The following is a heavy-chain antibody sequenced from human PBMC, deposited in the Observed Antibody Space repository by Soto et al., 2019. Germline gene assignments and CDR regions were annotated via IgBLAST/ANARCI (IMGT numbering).Heavy chain of an antibody. CDR3: ARVGTYCISTSCPGWFDP. Sequence: ASVKVSCKASGYTFTSYGISWVRQAPGQGLEWMGWISAYNGNTNYAQKLQGRVTMTTDTSTSTAYMELRSLRSDDTAVYYCARVGTYCISTSCPGWFDPWGQGTLVTVSS. D-gene: IGHD2-2*01. J-gene: IGHJ5*02. CDR1: GYTFTSYG. CDR2: ISAYNGNT. V-gene: IGHV1-18*01.